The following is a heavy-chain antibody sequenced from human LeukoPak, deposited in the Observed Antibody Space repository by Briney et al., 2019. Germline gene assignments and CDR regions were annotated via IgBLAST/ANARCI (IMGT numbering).Heavy chain of an antibody. V-gene: IGHV1-2*02. D-gene: IGHD3-22*01. Sequence: ASVKVSCKASGYTFTGYYMHWVRQAPGQGLEWMGWINPNSGGTNYAQKFQGRVTMTRDTSISTAYMELGRLRSDDMAVYYCARVGDSSGYYVWYFDYWGQGTLVTVSS. CDR1: GYTFTGYY. CDR2: INPNSGGT. J-gene: IGHJ4*02. CDR3: ARVGDSSGYYVWYFDY.